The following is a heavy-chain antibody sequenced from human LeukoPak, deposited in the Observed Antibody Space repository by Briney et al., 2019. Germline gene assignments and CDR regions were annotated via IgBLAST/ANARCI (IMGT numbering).Heavy chain of an antibody. Sequence: GGSLRLSCAASGFTFSSYAMTWVRQPPGKGLEWVSAISGSGGSTHYADSVKGRFTISRDNSKNTLYLQMNSLRAEDTAVYYCAKGAPYSSSLSNWFDHWGEGTLVTVSS. V-gene: IGHV3-23*01. D-gene: IGHD6-6*01. CDR3: AKGAPYSSSLSNWFDH. CDR2: ISGSGGST. CDR1: GFTFSSYA. J-gene: IGHJ5*02.